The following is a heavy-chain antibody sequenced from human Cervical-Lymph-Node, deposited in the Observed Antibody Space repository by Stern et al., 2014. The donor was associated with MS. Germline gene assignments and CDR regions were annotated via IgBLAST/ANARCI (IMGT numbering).Heavy chain of an antibody. D-gene: IGHD3-3*01. Sequence: EVQLVESGGDPVKPGGSLRLSCEVSGFAFSHYSMNWVRQAPGKGLEWVSYISTTSDYIYYADSVKGRFTISRDNAQDSLYLQMNNLRVEDTAVYYCARFTNSGVGDASDIWGQGTLVTVSS. CDR3: ARFTNSGVGDASDI. CDR1: GFAFSHYS. J-gene: IGHJ3*02. V-gene: IGHV3-21*01. CDR2: ISTTSDYI.